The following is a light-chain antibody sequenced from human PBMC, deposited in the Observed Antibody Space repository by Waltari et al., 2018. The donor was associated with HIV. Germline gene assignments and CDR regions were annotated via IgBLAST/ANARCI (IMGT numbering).Light chain of an antibody. J-gene: IGKJ1*01. CDR2: WAS. CDR3: QQYYSTPQT. Sequence: EIVLTQSPATLSLSPGERATLSCRASQSVSSRYLAWYQQKSGQPPKLLIYWASTRQSGVPDRFSGSGSGTDFTLTISSLQAEDVAVYYCQQYYSTPQTFGQGTRVEIK. CDR1: QSVSSRY. V-gene: IGKV4-1*01.